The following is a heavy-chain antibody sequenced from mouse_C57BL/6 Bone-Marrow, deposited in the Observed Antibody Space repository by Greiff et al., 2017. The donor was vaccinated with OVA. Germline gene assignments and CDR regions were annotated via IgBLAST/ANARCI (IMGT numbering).Heavy chain of an antibody. Sequence: VQLQQSGAELARPGASVKLSCKASGYTFTSYGISWVKQRTGQGLEWIGEIYPRSGNTYYNEKFKGKATLTADKSSSTAYMQLRSLTSEDSAVYFCARDHRICLFDYWGQGTTLTVSS. D-gene: IGHD2-14*01. V-gene: IGHV1-81*01. J-gene: IGHJ2*01. CDR3: ARDHRICLFDY. CDR1: GYTFTSYG. CDR2: IYPRSGNT.